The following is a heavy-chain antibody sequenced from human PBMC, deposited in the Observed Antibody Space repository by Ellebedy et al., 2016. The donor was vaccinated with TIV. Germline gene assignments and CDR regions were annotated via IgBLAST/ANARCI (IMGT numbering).Heavy chain of an antibody. CDR1: GFTFSSAW. J-gene: IGHJ5*02. D-gene: IGHD1-1*01. V-gene: IGHV3-7*01. CDR3: AGNADVRFDP. CDR2: IKQDGSEK. Sequence: PGGSLRLSCAASGFTFSSAWMSWVRQAPGKGLEWVANIKQDGSEKYYLDSVKGRFTISRDNAKNSLYLQMNSLRAEDTAVYYCAGNADVRFDPWGQGTLVSVSS.